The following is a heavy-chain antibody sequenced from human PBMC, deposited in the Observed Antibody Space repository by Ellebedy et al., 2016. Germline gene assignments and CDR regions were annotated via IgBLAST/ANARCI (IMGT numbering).Heavy chain of an antibody. Sequence: GESLKISXVASEFTFSSYWMTWVRQAPGKGLEWVANIKQDGGERSYVDSVKGRFTISRDNAKNSLYLQMDSLRAEDTAVYYCVRASSWSNFDYWGQGTLVTVSS. CDR2: IKQDGGER. D-gene: IGHD6-13*01. J-gene: IGHJ4*02. CDR3: VRASSWSNFDY. V-gene: IGHV3-7*04. CDR1: EFTFSSYW.